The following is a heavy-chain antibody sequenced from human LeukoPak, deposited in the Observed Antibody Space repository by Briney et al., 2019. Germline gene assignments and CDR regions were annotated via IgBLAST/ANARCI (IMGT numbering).Heavy chain of an antibody. Sequence: GGSLRLSCVASGFTFSSYWMSWVRQAPGKGLEWVANIKQDGSEKYYVDSVKGRFTISRDNAKNSLYLQMSSLRAEDTAVYYCARDLARVVVSALDVWGKGTTVTVSS. D-gene: IGHD3-22*01. CDR3: ARDLARVVVSALDV. CDR1: GFTFSSYW. CDR2: IKQDGSEK. V-gene: IGHV3-7*01. J-gene: IGHJ6*04.